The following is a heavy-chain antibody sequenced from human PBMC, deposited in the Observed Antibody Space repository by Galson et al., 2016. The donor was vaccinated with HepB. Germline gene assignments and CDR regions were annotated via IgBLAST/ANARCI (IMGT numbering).Heavy chain of an antibody. CDR3: MRERGVVLGDY. CDR2: ISENGDYV. CDR1: GFTFNNYA. Sequence: SLRLSCAASGFTFNNYAMNWVRQAPGKGLEYVSSISENGDYVFYRDSLKGRFTISRDNAKDTLYLEMNSLRVEDAGVYYCMRERGVVLGDYWGQGTLVTVSS. D-gene: IGHD3-10*01. V-gene: IGHV3-21*01. J-gene: IGHJ4*02.